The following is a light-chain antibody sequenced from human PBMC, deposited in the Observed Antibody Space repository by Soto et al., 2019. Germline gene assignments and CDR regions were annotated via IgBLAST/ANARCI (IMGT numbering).Light chain of an antibody. CDR2: AAS. CDR1: QGISSY. Sequence: AIRMTQSPSSLSASTGDRVTITCRASQGISSYLAWYQQKPGKAPKLLIYAASTLQSGVPSRFSGSGSGTEFTLTISCLQSADFATYYCQQYYSYQYTFGQGTKLEIK. CDR3: QQYYSYQYT. V-gene: IGKV1-8*01. J-gene: IGKJ2*01.